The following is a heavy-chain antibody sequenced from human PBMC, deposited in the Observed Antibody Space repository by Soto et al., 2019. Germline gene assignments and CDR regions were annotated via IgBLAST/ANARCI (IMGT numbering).Heavy chain of an antibody. Sequence: GGSLILSCAASGFTFSSYGMHWVRQAPGKGLEWVAVIWYDGSNKYYADSVKGRFTISRDNSKNTLYLQMNSLRAEDTAVYYCARDQGRGYSYGFDYWGQGTLVTVSS. CDR3: ARDQGRGYSYGFDY. D-gene: IGHD5-18*01. CDR1: GFTFSSYG. V-gene: IGHV3-33*01. CDR2: IWYDGSNK. J-gene: IGHJ4*02.